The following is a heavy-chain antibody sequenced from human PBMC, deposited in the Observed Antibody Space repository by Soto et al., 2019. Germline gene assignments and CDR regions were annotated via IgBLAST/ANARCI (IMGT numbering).Heavy chain of an antibody. Sequence: SETLSLTCTVSGGSISSYYWSWIRQPPGKGLEWIGYIYYSWSTNYNPSLKSRVTISVDTAKNQFSLKLSSVTAADTAVYYCARVFSSPKGNYFDYWGHGTLVTISS. V-gene: IGHV4-59*01. J-gene: IGHJ4*01. D-gene: IGHD6-13*01. CDR3: ARVFSSPKGNYFDY. CDR1: GGSISSYY. CDR2: IYYSWST.